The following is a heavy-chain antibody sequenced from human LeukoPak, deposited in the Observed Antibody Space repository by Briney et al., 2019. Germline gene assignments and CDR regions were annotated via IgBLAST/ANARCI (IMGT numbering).Heavy chain of an antibody. CDR3: ARFFRVGATRSSRWNWFDP. V-gene: IGHV4-59*12. J-gene: IGHJ5*02. CDR2: IYYTGNT. Sequence: SETLSLTCTVSGDSISRYYWSWIRQPPGKGLEWIGYIYYTGNTNYNPSLKSRVAISVDTSKNQFSLKLSSVTAADTAVYYCARFFRVGATRSSRWNWFDPWGQGTLVTVSS. CDR1: GDSISRYY. D-gene: IGHD1-26*01.